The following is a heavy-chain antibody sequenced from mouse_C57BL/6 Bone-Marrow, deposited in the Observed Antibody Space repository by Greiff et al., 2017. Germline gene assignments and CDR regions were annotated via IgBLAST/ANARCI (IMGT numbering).Heavy chain of an antibody. CDR1: GYTFTCFW. CDR3: RYWGRFCCYFDV. J-gene: IGHJ1*03. V-gene: IGHV1-62-3*01. CDR2: IDPNSGGT. Sequence: QVQLQQPGAELVKPGASVKLSCKASGYTFTCFWLHWVKQRPGRGLEWIGRIDPNSGGTKYNEKFKSKATLTVDKPSSTAYMQLSCLTSGDSAVYGCRYWGRFCCYFDVWGTGTSDTVSS. D-gene: IGHD1-1*01.